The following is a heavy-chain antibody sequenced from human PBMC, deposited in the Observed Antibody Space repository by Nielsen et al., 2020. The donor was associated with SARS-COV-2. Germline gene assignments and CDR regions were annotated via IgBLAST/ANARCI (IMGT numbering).Heavy chain of an antibody. CDR2: IYPGKSET. V-gene: IGHV5-51*01. J-gene: IGHJ2*01. CDR3: ARLLRPWYFDL. Sequence: GGSLRLSCKGSGYGFNNYWLGWVRQLPGKGLEWLGIIYPGKSETRYSSSFEGQVIFSVDKSINTAFMQWASLEASDTAIYYCARLLRPWYFDLWGRGTLVIVSS. CDR1: GYGFNNYW.